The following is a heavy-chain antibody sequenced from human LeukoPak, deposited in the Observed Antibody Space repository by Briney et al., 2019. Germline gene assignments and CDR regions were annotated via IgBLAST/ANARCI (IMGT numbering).Heavy chain of an antibody. D-gene: IGHD2-15*01. CDR2: INDSGVT. V-gene: IGHV4-34*01. CDR1: GGSFNGYY. J-gene: IGHJ5*02. Sequence: SETLSLTCAVYGGSFNGYYWSWIRQSPGEGLEWIGEINDSGVTNCNPSLESRVVLSVDTSKNQFSLRLSSVTAADTAVYYCARRLVDSGASQVSNHWGQGTLVTVSS. CDR3: ARRLVDSGASQVSNH.